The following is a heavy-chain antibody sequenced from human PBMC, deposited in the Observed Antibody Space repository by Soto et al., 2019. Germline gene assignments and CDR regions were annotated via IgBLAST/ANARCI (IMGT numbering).Heavy chain of an antibody. V-gene: IGHV1-69*01. CDR2: FIPMFNRP. Sequence: QVQLVQSGAEVKKHGSSVKVSCKASGGTFSSYAISWVRQAPGQGLEWMGGFIPMFNRPHSARKFQGRVTITADESTSTAYMDLSSLRSEDTAVYYCARGQFHHVSNYYYALDVWGQGTTVTVSS. CDR1: GGTFSSYA. CDR3: ARGQFHHVSNYYYALDV. J-gene: IGHJ6*02.